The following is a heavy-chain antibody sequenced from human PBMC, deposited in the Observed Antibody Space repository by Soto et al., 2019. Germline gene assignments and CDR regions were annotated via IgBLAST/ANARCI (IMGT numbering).Heavy chain of an antibody. D-gene: IGHD3-9*01. J-gene: IGHJ3*02. Sequence: QVQLVESGGGLVKPGGSLRLSCAASGFTFSDYYMSWIRQAPGKGLEWVSYISSSGSTIYYADSVKGRFTISRDNAKNALYLQMHSLRAEDTAVYYCARVPLYYDILTGYLDAFDIWGQGTMVTVSS. CDR3: ARVPLYYDILTGYLDAFDI. CDR2: ISSSGSTI. V-gene: IGHV3-11*01. CDR1: GFTFSDYY.